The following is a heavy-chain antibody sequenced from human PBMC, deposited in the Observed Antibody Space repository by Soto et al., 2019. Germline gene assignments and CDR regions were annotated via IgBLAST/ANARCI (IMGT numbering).Heavy chain of an antibody. CDR2: IKDRNAGGTA. Sequence: EVQVVESGGGLVKPGGSVRLSCAVSGLPFTGAWMSWVRQAPGMGLEWVGRIKDRNAGGTADYAEAVKGRFIISRDDSQSMMYLQMNSLKTEDTALYYCTTATHVPVGGQGTTVIVSS. D-gene: IGHD2-21*01. CDR1: GLPFTGAW. J-gene: IGHJ6*02. CDR3: TTATHVPV. V-gene: IGHV3-15*01.